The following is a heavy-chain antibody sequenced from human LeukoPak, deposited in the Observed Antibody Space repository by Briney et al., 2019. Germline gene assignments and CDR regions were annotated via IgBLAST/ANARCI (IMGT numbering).Heavy chain of an antibody. CDR2: IYTSGST. D-gene: IGHD6-19*01. Sequence: SETPSLTCTVYGGSISSYYWSWMRQPPGKGLEWIGYIYTSGSTNYNPSLKSRVTISVDTSKNQFSLKLSSVTAADTAVYYCARESGASGWYVWFDPWGQGTLVTVSS. V-gene: IGHV4-4*09. CDR3: ARESGASGWYVWFDP. CDR1: GGSISSYY. J-gene: IGHJ5*02.